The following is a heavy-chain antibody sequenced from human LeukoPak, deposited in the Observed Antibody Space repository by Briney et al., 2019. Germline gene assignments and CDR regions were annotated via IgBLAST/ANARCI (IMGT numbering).Heavy chain of an antibody. V-gene: IGHV4-39*01. CDR3: ARRSTKENGFDF. J-gene: IGHJ4*02. CDR1: GGSISSSSYY. Sequence: SETLSLTCTVSGGSISSSSYYWGWIRQPPGEGLEWIGTIYYSGTTYYNPSLGSRVTISLDTSKNQFSLKLTSVTAADTAVYYCARRSTKENGFDFWGQGTLVTVPS. CDR2: IYYSGTT. D-gene: IGHD1-1*01.